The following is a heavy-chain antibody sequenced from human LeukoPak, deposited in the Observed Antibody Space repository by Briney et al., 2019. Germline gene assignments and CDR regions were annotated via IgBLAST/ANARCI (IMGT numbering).Heavy chain of an antibody. D-gene: IGHD2-15*01. CDR1: GDSISSYY. J-gene: IGHJ3*02. CDR3: ARDSVAVAGDRAFDI. Sequence: SETLSLTCTVSGDSISSYYWSWIRQPPGKGLEWIGYIYYSGSTNYSPSLKSRVTTSVDSSKNQFSLKLSSVTAADTAVYYCARDSVAVAGDRAFDIWGHGTMVTVSS. CDR2: IYYSGST. V-gene: IGHV4-59*01.